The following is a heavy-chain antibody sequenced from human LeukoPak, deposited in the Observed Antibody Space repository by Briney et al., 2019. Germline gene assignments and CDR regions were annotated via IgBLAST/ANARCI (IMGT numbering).Heavy chain of an antibody. V-gene: IGHV3-21*01. CDR2: ISSSSSYI. CDR3: ANLDIAADGTDLTMNWFDP. Sequence: GGSLRLSCTASGFTFSSFSMNWVRQAPGKGLEGVSSISSSSSYIYYADSVKGRFTISRDNAKNSLYLQMNSLRAEDTAVYYCANLDIAADGTDLTMNWFDPWGQGTLVTVSS. J-gene: IGHJ5*02. D-gene: IGHD6-13*01. CDR1: GFTFSSFS.